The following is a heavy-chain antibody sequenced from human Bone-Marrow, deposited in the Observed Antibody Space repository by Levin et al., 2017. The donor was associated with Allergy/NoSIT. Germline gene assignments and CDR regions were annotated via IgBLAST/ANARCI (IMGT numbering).Heavy chain of an antibody. D-gene: IGHD3-22*01. Sequence: EASVKVSCKASGDTFSSYTVSWVRQAPGQGLEWMGRIIPGLDLTNYAQKFQDRVTITADKSTNTAYMELRSLRSEDTAMYYCARENFDSDYSYYGMDVWGQGTTVTVSS. CDR2: IIPGLDLT. CDR1: GDTFSSYT. V-gene: IGHV1-69*04. CDR3: ARENFDSDYSYYGMDV. J-gene: IGHJ6*02.